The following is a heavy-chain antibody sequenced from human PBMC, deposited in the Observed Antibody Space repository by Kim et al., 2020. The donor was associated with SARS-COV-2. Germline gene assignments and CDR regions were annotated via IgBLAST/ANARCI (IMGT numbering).Heavy chain of an antibody. CDR1: GFIFSDHY. V-gene: IGHV3-11*06. CDR2: INGRSTDT. CDR3: ARGPRTCDF. J-gene: IGHJ4*02. Sequence: GGSLRLSCAASGFIFSDHYMTWIRQVPGKGLESLAYINGRSTDTNIADSVKGRFTISRDNAKNALFLQMDSLRDEDTAVYYCARGPRTCDFWGQGTLVTVSS.